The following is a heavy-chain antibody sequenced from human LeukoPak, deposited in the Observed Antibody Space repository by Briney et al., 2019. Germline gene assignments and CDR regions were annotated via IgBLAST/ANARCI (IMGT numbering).Heavy chain of an antibody. D-gene: IGHD3-10*01. CDR3: ARDSGTTGEVKFDP. J-gene: IGHJ5*02. V-gene: IGHV4-59*12. Sequence: SETLSLTCTVSGGSISSNYWSWIRQPPGKGLEWIGYIYYSGSTTYNPSLKSRVTMSVDTSKNQFSLKLSSVTAADTAVYYCARDSGTTGEVKFDPWGQGTLVTVSS. CDR1: GGSISSNY. CDR2: IYYSGST.